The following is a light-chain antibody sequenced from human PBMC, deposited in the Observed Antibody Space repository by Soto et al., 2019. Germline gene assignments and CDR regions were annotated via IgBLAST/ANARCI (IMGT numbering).Light chain of an antibody. Sequence: QSVLTQPASVSGSPGQSIAISCTGTSSDVGGYNHVSWYQQQPGKAPKLVIYDVSNRLSGVSDRFSGSKSGNTASLTISGLQTEDEADYYCSSYTSSSTPEFGGGTKVTVL. J-gene: IGLJ3*02. CDR3: SSYTSSSTPE. CDR2: DVS. V-gene: IGLV2-14*01. CDR1: SSDVGGYNH.